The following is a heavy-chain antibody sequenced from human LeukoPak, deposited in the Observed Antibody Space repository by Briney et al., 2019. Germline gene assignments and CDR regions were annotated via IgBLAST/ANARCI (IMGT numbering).Heavy chain of an antibody. V-gene: IGHV4-34*01. D-gene: IGHD3-10*01. CDR1: GFTFSNYN. CDR2: INHSGST. CDR3: ARGDTYGSGSYYNRYYFDY. Sequence: GSLRLSCAASGFTFSNYNLNWIRQPPGKGLEWIGEINHSGSTNYNPSLKSRVTMSVDTSKNQFSLKLSSVTAADTAVYYCARGDTYGSGSYYNRYYFDYWGQGTLVTVSS. J-gene: IGHJ4*02.